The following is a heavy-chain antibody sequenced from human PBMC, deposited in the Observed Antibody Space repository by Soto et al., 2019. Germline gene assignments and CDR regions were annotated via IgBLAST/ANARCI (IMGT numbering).Heavy chain of an antibody. J-gene: IGHJ4*02. Sequence: QVQLVQSGAEVKKPGASVKVSCKASGYTFTSYGISWVRQAPGQGLEWMGWISAYNGNTNYAQKLQGRDTMTTDTSTSTAYMELRSLRSDDTAVYYCATYYYDSSVYSIVGHYWGQGTLVTVSS. CDR1: GYTFTSYG. CDR2: ISAYNGNT. V-gene: IGHV1-18*01. CDR3: ATYYYDSSVYSIVGHY. D-gene: IGHD3-22*01.